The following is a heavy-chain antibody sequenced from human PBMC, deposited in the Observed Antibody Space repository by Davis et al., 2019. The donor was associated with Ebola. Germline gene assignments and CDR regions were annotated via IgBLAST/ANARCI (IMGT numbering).Heavy chain of an antibody. CDR1: RFTFSSYA. D-gene: IGHD6-13*01. CDR3: ARDLSVAAADFDY. V-gene: IGHV3-21*01. Sequence: GGSLRLSCAASRFTFSSYAMSWVRQAPGKGLEWVSSISSSSSYIYYADSVKGRFTISRDNAKNSLYLQMNSLRAEDTAVYYCARDLSVAAADFDYWGQGTLVTVSP. J-gene: IGHJ4*02. CDR2: ISSSSSYI.